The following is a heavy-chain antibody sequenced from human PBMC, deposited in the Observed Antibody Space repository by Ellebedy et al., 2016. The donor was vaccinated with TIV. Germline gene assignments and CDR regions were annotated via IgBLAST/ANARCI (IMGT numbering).Heavy chain of an antibody. Sequence: PGGSLRLSCAASGFTFSSYGMHWVRQAPGKGLEWVAVISYDGSNKYYSDSMKGRFTISRENYKNTLYLQMNSLRAEDTAVYYCARDPSGSSELHDAFDIWGQGTMVTVSS. V-gene: IGHV3-30*03. D-gene: IGHD1-26*01. CDR1: GFTFSSYG. CDR3: ARDPSGSSELHDAFDI. J-gene: IGHJ3*02. CDR2: ISYDGSNK.